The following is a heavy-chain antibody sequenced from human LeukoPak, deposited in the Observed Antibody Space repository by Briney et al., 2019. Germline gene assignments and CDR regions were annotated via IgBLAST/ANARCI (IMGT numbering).Heavy chain of an antibody. CDR2: IIPTFGTA. CDR3: AREGNGDYAGEAYYFDY. V-gene: IGHV1-69*06. D-gene: IGHD4-17*01. Sequence: SVKVSCKASGGTFSSYAISWVRQAPGQGLEWMGGIIPTFGTANYAQKFQGRVTITADKSTSTAYMELSSLRSEDTAVYYCAREGNGDYAGEAYYFDYWGQGTLVTVSS. CDR1: GGTFSSYA. J-gene: IGHJ4*02.